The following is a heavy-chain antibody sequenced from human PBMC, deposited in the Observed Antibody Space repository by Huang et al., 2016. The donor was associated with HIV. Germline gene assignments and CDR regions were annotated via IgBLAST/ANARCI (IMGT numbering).Heavy chain of an antibody. CDR3: ARERMMSWLDDHDAFDI. CDR2: INHSGRT. Sequence: QVQLQQWGAGLLKPSETLSLTCAVYGGSFSGYYWRWIRQSPGKGLEWIGEINHSGRTNCNPSLKSRLTRAGDTSKNQFSLKLSSVTAADTAVYYCARERMMSWLDDHDAFDIWGQGTMVTVSS. J-gene: IGHJ3*02. D-gene: IGHD1-1*01. V-gene: IGHV4-34*01. CDR1: GGSFSGYY.